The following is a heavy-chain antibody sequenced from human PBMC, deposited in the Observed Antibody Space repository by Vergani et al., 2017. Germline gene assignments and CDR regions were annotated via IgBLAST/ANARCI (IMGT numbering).Heavy chain of an antibody. Sequence: EVQLVESGGGLVQPGGSLRLSCAASGFTFSSYDMHWVRQATGKGLEWVSAIGTAGDTYYPGSVKGRFTISRENAKNSLYLQMNSLRAEDTAVYYCAREPDSSGNDYWGQGTLVTVSS. J-gene: IGHJ4*02. D-gene: IGHD3-22*01. CDR3: AREPDSSGNDY. CDR1: GFTFSSYD. V-gene: IGHV3-13*01. CDR2: IGTAGDT.